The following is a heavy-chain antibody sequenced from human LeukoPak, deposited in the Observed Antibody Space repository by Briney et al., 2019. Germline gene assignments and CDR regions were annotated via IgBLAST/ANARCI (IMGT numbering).Heavy chain of an antibody. CDR3: ARDLMDYYDNRNDAFDI. D-gene: IGHD3-22*01. Sequence: SETLSLTCIVSGGSISSSTYYWGWIRQPPGKGLGWIGYIYYSGSTNYNPSLKSRVTISVDTSKNQFSLKLSSVTAADTAVYYCARDLMDYYDNRNDAFDIWGQGTMVTVSS. CDR1: GGSISSSTYY. CDR2: IYYSGST. V-gene: IGHV4-61*01. J-gene: IGHJ3*02.